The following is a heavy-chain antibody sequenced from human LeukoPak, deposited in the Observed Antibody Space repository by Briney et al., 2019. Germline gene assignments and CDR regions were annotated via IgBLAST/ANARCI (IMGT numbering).Heavy chain of an antibody. CDR2: ISTSSSAI. V-gene: IGHV3-48*01. J-gene: IGHJ4*02. Sequence: GGSLRLSCAASGFTFSKYSMNWVRQAPGKGLEWVSYISTSSSAIYYADSVKGRFTISRDNAKNSLYLQMNSLRAEDTAVYHCAGGRSTTGTTDFDYWGQGTLVTVSS. CDR3: AGGRSTTGTTDFDY. D-gene: IGHD1-1*01. CDR1: GFTFSKYS.